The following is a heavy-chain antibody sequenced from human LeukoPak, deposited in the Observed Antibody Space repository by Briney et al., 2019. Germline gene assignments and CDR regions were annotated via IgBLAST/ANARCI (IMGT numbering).Heavy chain of an antibody. D-gene: IGHD2-2*01. Sequence: PGRSLRLSCAASGFTFSSYAMHWVRQAPGKGLEWVAVISYDGSNKYYADSVKGRFTISRDSSKNTLYLQMNSLRAEDTAVYYCARDLADCSSTSCYFSDLDYWGQGTLVTVSS. CDR3: ARDLADCSSTSCYFSDLDY. V-gene: IGHV3-30-3*01. CDR1: GFTFSSYA. CDR2: ISYDGSNK. J-gene: IGHJ4*02.